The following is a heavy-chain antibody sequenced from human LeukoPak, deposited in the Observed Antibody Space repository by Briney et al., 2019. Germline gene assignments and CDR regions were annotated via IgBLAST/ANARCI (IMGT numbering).Heavy chain of an antibody. V-gene: IGHV4-38-2*02. J-gene: IGHJ4*02. CDR3: ARGWEREGYFDY. CDR1: GYSISSGYY. CDR2: IDHSGST. Sequence: PSETLSLTCTVSGYSISSGYYWGWIRQPPGKGLEWTGSIDHSGSTYYNLSLKSRITISVDTSKNQFSLKLSSVTAADTAVYYCARGWEREGYFDYWGQGTLVTVSS. D-gene: IGHD1-26*01.